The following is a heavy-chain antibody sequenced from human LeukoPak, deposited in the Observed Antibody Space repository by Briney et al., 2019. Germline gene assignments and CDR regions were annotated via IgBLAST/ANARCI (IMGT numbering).Heavy chain of an antibody. CDR3: ARDDPYSSGSSDY. V-gene: IGHV1-24*01. CDR1: GYTLTELS. Sequence: ASVKVSCKVSGYTLTELSMHWVRQAPGKGLEWMGGFDPEDGETIYAQKFQGRVTMTEDTSTDTAYMELRSLRSDDTAVYYCARDDPYSSGSSDYWGQGTLVTVSS. J-gene: IGHJ4*02. D-gene: IGHD6-19*01. CDR2: FDPEDGET.